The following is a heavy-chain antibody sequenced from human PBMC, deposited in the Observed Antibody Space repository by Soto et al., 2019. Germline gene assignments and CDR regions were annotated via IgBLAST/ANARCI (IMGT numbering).Heavy chain of an antibody. J-gene: IGHJ6*02. CDR3: ARGEPYIGV. Sequence: QVQLVQSGAEVKKPGSSVKVSCKTSRDTFNKYAFNWVRQAPGQGLEWMGWIIPIFSSRNYAEKFQGRVTITADDSTSTAYMELRSLRFEDTAVYYCARGEPYIGVWGQGTTVTVSS. CDR2: IIPIFSSR. CDR1: RDTFNKYA. D-gene: IGHD2-15*01. V-gene: IGHV1-69*01.